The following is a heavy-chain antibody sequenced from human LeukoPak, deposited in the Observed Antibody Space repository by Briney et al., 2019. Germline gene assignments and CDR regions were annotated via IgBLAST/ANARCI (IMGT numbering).Heavy chain of an antibody. CDR3: ARDWYSSSYDY. Sequence: AAVKVSCKTSGYPFTTYDIHWVRQATGQGLEWMGWMNPNSANTGYAQKFQGRVAITRNTSISTAYMELSSLRSEDTAVYYCARDWYSSSYDYWGQGTLVTVSS. CDR1: GYPFTTYD. V-gene: IGHV1-8*01. J-gene: IGHJ4*02. D-gene: IGHD6-6*01. CDR2: MNPNSANT.